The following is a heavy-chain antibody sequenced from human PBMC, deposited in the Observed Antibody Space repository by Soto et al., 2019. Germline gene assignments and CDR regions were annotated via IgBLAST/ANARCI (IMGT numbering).Heavy chain of an antibody. CDR2: ISAYNGNT. CDR1: GYMFVTYG. J-gene: IGHJ4*02. D-gene: IGHD3-10*01. V-gene: IGHV1-18*01. Sequence: ASVKVSCKASGYMFVTYGINWVRQAPGQGLEWMGWISAYNGNTKYAQNLQGRVTMTTDASTSTAYMEMRSLRSDDTAVYYCARDLDGSGSYYTNYWGPGTLVTVSS. CDR3: ARDLDGSGSYYTNY.